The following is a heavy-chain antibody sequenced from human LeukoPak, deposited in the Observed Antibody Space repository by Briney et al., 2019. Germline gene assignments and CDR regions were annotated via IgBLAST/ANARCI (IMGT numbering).Heavy chain of an antibody. V-gene: IGHV4-59*01. J-gene: IGHJ4*02. CDR2: SHNSGDT. D-gene: IGHD2-8*01. CDR1: GGSISDYY. CDR3: ARSPLGYCTNGVCYHFDY. Sequence: SETLSLTCTISGGSISDYYWGWIRQSPGKGLEWIGYSHNSGDTNYNPSLRSRVSILLDTSRNDFSLKLTSATAADTAVYYCARSPLGYCTNGVCYHFDYWGQGTLVTVSS.